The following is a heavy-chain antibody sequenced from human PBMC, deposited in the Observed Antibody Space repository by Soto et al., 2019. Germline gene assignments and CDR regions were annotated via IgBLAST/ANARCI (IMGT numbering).Heavy chain of an antibody. D-gene: IGHD3-3*01. CDR1: GYTFTSYD. CDR2: MNPNSGNT. V-gene: IGHV1-8*01. Sequence: ASVKVSCKASGYTFTSYDINWVRQATGQGLEWMGWMNPNSGNTGYAQKFQGRVTMTRNTSISTAYMELSSLRSEDTAVYYCARAHQDYDLWSGYLYYYGMDVWGQGTTVTVSS. CDR3: ARAHQDYDLWSGYLYYYGMDV. J-gene: IGHJ6*02.